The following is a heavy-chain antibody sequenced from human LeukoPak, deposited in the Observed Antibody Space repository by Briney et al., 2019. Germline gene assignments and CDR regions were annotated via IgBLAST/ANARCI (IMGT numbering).Heavy chain of an antibody. J-gene: IGHJ6*03. Sequence: GGSLRLSCAASGFTFDDCAMHWVRQAPGKGLEWVSGISWNSGSIGYADSVKGRFTISRDNSKNTLYLQMNSLRAEDTAVYYCAKTTYGSGSYSRLYYYYYMDVWGKGTTVTISS. D-gene: IGHD3-10*01. CDR2: ISWNSGSI. CDR1: GFTFDDCA. V-gene: IGHV3-9*01. CDR3: AKTTYGSGSYSRLYYYYYMDV.